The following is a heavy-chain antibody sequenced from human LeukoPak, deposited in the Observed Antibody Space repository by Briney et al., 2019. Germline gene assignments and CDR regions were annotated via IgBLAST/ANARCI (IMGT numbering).Heavy chain of an antibody. CDR1: GFTFSSYE. D-gene: IGHD3-22*01. CDR2: IQSGGST. Sequence: GGSLRLSCAASGFTFSSYEMNWVRQAPGKGLEWVSVIQSGGSTYYADSVKGRFTISRDNSKNTVYLQMNSLRAEDTAVYYCARYFYDSSGYSYYFDYWGQGTPVTVSS. V-gene: IGHV3-53*01. CDR3: ARYFYDSSGYSYYFDY. J-gene: IGHJ4*02.